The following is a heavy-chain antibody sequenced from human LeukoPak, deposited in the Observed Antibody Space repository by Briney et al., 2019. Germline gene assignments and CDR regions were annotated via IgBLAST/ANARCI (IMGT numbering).Heavy chain of an antibody. CDR3: ARVWTDEIVVVPAAIAMGAFDI. Sequence: SETLSLTCTVSGGSISSYYWSWIRQPPGKGLEWIGYIYYSGSTNYNPSLKSRVTISVDTSKNQFSLKLSSVTAADTAVYYCARVWTDEIVVVPAAIAMGAFDIWGQGTMVTVSS. CDR2: IYYSGST. V-gene: IGHV4-59*01. D-gene: IGHD2-2*01. J-gene: IGHJ3*02. CDR1: GGSISSYY.